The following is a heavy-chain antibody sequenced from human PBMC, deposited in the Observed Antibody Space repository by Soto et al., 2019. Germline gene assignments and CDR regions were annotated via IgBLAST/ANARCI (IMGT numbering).Heavy chain of an antibody. J-gene: IGHJ5*02. CDR2: IRQDGGAQ. Sequence: VQLVESGGGLAQPGGSLRLSCVASGFTFTTNWMNWVRQAPGKGLEWVADIRQDGGAQNYVDSVKGRFTISRDNAKNSMYLQMDSLRGEDTAVYYCVRGGSNYASWGQGTLVTVSS. CDR3: VRGGSNYAS. V-gene: IGHV3-7*01. CDR1: GFTFTTNW. D-gene: IGHD4-4*01.